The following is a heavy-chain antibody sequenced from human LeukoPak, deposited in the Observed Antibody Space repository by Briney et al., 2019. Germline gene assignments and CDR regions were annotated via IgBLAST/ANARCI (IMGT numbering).Heavy chain of an antibody. Sequence: QPGGSLRLSCAASGFTFSSYGMHWVRQAPGKGLEWVALIWNDGSDMSYADSVKGRFTISRDNSKNTLDLQMNSLRAEDTAVYYCAKDTGRYGWTLGRFDPWGQGTLVTVSS. CDR1: GFTFSSYG. CDR3: AKDTGRYGWTLGRFDP. V-gene: IGHV3-30*02. CDR2: IWNDGSDM. J-gene: IGHJ5*02. D-gene: IGHD1-14*01.